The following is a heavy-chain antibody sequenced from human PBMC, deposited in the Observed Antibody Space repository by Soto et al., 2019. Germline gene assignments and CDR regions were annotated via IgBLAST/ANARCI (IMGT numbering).Heavy chain of an antibody. D-gene: IGHD3-3*01. Sequence: ASVKVSFKASGCTFTSYGISWVRQAPGQGLEWMGWISAYNGNTNYAQKLQGRVTMTTDTSTSTAYMELRSLRSDDTALYYCARDNSGDFWSGYSHYYFDYWGQGTLVTVSS. CDR2: ISAYNGNT. CDR1: GCTFTSYG. CDR3: ARDNSGDFWSGYSHYYFDY. J-gene: IGHJ4*02. V-gene: IGHV1-18*01.